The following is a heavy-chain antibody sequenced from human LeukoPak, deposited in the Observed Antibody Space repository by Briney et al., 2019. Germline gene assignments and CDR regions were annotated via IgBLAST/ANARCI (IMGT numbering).Heavy chain of an antibody. CDR3: ARDYACSGGSCYWSGYYFDY. J-gene: IGHJ4*02. D-gene: IGHD2-15*01. V-gene: IGHV4-4*07. Sequence: PSETLSLTCTVSGGSISSYYWSWIRQPAGKGLEWIGRIYTSGSTNYNPSLKSRVTMSVDTSKNQFSLKLSSVTAADTAVYYCARDYACSGGSCYWSGYYFDYWGQGTLVTVSS. CDR2: IYTSGST. CDR1: GGSISSYY.